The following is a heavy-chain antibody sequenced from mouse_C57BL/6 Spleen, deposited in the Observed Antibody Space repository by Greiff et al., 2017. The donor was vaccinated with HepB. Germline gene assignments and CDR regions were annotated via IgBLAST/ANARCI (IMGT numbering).Heavy chain of an antibody. V-gene: IGHV3-8*01. J-gene: IGHJ2*01. Sequence: EVHLVESGPGLAKPSQTLSLTCSVTGYSITSDYWNWIRKFPGNKLEYMGYISYSGSTYYNPSLKSRISITRDTSKNQYYLQLNSVTTEDTATYYCARGSTTVVATYYFDYWGQGTTLTVSS. CDR2: ISYSGST. CDR3: ARGSTTVVATYYFDY. D-gene: IGHD1-1*01. CDR1: GYSITSDY.